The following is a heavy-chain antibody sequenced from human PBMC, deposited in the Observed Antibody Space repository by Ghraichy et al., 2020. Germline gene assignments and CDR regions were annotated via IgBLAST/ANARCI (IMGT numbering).Heavy chain of an antibody. D-gene: IGHD6-13*01. J-gene: IGHJ4*02. CDR2: IYSGGST. V-gene: IGHV3-53*01. CDR1: GFTVSSNY. CDR3: AGTQQIAAVGTIHAS. Sequence: GGSLRLSCAASGFTVSSNYISWVRQAPGKWLEWVSVIYSGGSTYYADSVKGRFTISRDNSKNTVYLQMNSLRAEDTAMYYCAGTQQIAAVGTIHASWGQGTLVTVSS.